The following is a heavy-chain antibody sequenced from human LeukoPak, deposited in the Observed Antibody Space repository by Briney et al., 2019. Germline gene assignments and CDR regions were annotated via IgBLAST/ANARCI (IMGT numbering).Heavy chain of an antibody. D-gene: IGHD3-22*01. V-gene: IGHV3-21*04. Sequence: GGSLRLSCAASGFTFSSYSMNWVRQAPGKGLEWVSSISSSSSYIYYADSVKGRFTISRDNAKNSLYLQMNSLRAEDTAVYCCAREWDYYDSSGYTDYWGQGTLVTVSS. CDR1: GFTFSSYS. CDR3: AREWDYYDSSGYTDY. J-gene: IGHJ4*02. CDR2: ISSSSSYI.